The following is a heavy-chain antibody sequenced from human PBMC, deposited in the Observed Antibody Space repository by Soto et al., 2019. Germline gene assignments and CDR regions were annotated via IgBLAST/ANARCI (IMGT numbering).Heavy chain of an antibody. CDR3: AREGLCSSTSCHVDHFDY. V-gene: IGHV3-48*01. CDR1: GFTFSSYS. D-gene: IGHD2-2*01. CDR2: ISSSSSTI. Sequence: GGSLRLSCGASGFTFSSYSMNWVRQAPGKGLEWVSYISSSSSTIYYADSVKGRFTISRDNAKNALYLQMNSLRAEDTAVYYCAREGLCSSTSCHVDHFDYWGQGT. J-gene: IGHJ4*02.